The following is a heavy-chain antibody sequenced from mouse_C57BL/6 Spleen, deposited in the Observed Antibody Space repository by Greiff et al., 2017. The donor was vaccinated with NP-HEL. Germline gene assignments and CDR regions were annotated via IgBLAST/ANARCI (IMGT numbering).Heavy chain of an antibody. J-gene: IGHJ2*01. Sequence: EVQLQQSGPELVKPGASVKISCKASGYTFTDYYMNWVKQSHGKSLEWIGDINPNNGGTSYNQKFKGKATLTVDKSSSTAYMELRSLTSEDSAVYYCARFTPRFDYWGQGTTLTVSS. CDR1: GYTFTDYY. CDR3: ARFTPRFDY. V-gene: IGHV1-26*01. CDR2: INPNNGGT.